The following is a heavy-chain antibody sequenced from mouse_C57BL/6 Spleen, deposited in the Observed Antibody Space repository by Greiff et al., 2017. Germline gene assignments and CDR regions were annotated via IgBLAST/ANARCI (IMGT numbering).Heavy chain of an antibody. J-gene: IGHJ2*01. D-gene: IGHD1-1*01. CDR3: ARGITTVVATDYFDY. CDR1: GYTFTDYY. Sequence: EVQLQQSGPELVKPGASVKISCKASGYTFTDYYMNWVKQSHGKSLEWIGDINPNNGGTSYNQKFKGKATLTVDKSSSTAYMELRSLTSEDSAVYYCARGITTVVATDYFDYWGQGTTLTVSS. V-gene: IGHV1-26*01. CDR2: INPNNGGT.